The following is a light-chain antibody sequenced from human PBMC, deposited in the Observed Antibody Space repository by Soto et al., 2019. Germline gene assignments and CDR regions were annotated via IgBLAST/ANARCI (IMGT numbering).Light chain of an antibody. CDR2: GAS. CDR3: QQYGTSPFT. Sequence: EIVLTQSPGTLPLSPGERATLSCRASQSVPSNYLAWYQQKPGRAPRLLIYGASTRAAGIPDRFSGSGSGSDFTLTISRLETEDFAVSYCQQYGTSPFTFGPGTRVDIK. CDR1: QSVPSNY. J-gene: IGKJ3*01. V-gene: IGKV3-20*01.